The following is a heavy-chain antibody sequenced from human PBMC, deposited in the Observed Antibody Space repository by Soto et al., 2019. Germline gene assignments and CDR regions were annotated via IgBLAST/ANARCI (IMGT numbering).Heavy chain of an antibody. V-gene: IGHV3-64*04. CDR1: GFTFSSYA. Sequence: GGSLRLSCSASGFTFSSYAIHWVRQAPGKGLEYVSAISSNGGSTYYANSVKGRFTISRDNSKNTLYLQMNSLRAEDTAVYYCVKGEYYYDGSAYYPFDYWGQGRMVTVS. CDR3: VKGEYYYDGSAYYPFDY. D-gene: IGHD3-22*01. CDR2: ISSNGGST. J-gene: IGHJ4*02.